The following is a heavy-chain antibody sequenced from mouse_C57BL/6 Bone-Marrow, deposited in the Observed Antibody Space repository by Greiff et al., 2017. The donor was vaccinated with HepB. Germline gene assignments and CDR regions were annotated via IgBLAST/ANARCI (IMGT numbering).Heavy chain of an antibody. CDR2: IRNKANNHAT. CDR1: GFTFSDAW. V-gene: IGHV6-6*01. J-gene: IGHJ4*01. Sequence: EVKLVESGGGLVQPGGSMKLSCAASGFTFSDAWMDWVRQSPEKGLEWVAEIRNKANNHATYYAESVKGRFTISRDDSKSSVYLQMNSLRAEDTGIYYCTRSYYYGSTPYYAMDYWGQGTSVTVSS. CDR3: TRSYYYGSTPYYAMDY. D-gene: IGHD1-1*01.